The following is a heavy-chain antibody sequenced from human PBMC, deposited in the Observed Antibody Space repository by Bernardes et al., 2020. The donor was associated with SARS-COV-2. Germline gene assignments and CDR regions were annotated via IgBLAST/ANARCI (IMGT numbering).Heavy chain of an antibody. Sequence: GGSLRLSRAASGFTVSSNYMSWVRQAPGKGLEWVSVIYSGGSTYYADSVKGRFTISRDNSKNTLYLQMNSLRAEDTAVYYCARNGLLWFGAIGWFDPWGQGTLVTVSS. J-gene: IGHJ5*02. V-gene: IGHV3-66*01. D-gene: IGHD3-10*01. CDR2: IYSGGST. CDR3: ARNGLLWFGAIGWFDP. CDR1: GFTVSSNY.